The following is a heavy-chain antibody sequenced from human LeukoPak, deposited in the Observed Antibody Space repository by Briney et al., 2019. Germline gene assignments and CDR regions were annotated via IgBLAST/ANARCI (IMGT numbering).Heavy chain of an antibody. Sequence: PGGSLRLSCAASGFTFSSYSMNWVRQAPGKGLGWVSSISSSSSYIYYADSVKGRFTISRDNAKNSLYLQMNSLRAEDTAVYYCARDLTPRYYYDSSGYYRPSGSDAFDIWGQGTMVTVSS. CDR2: ISSSSSYI. D-gene: IGHD3-22*01. V-gene: IGHV3-21*01. CDR3: ARDLTPRYYYDSSGYYRPSGSDAFDI. J-gene: IGHJ3*02. CDR1: GFTFSSYS.